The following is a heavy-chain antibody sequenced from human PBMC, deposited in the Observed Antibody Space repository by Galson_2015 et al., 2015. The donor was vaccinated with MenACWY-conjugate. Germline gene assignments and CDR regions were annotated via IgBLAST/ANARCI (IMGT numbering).Heavy chain of an antibody. J-gene: IGHJ5*02. D-gene: IGHD6-19*01. Sequence: SLRLSCAASGFTFVDYAMSWFRQAPGQGLEWVGFIRSKAYGGTTEYAASVKGRFTISRDDSKSIAYLQMSSLKTEDTAVYYCTRVVPAVAGTRWFDPWGQGTLVTVSS. CDR3: TRVVPAVAGTRWFDP. CDR1: GFTFVDYA. CDR2: IRSKAYGGTT. V-gene: IGHV3-49*03.